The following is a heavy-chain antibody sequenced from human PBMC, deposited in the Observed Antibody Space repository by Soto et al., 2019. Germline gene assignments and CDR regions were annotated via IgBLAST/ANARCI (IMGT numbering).Heavy chain of an antibody. CDR3: AGTTSHQWYYMDV. D-gene: IGHD1-7*01. CDR1: WDSVSRNSAA. J-gene: IGHJ6*03. V-gene: IGHV6-1*01. Sequence: SQTLSLTCAISWDSVSRNSAACNWIRLSPSRGLEWLARTYYRSRWYNDYAVSVRSRITVNPDTSKNQFSLQLTSVTPEDTAVYYCAGTTSHQWYYMDVWGKGTTVTVSS. CDR2: TYYRSRWYN.